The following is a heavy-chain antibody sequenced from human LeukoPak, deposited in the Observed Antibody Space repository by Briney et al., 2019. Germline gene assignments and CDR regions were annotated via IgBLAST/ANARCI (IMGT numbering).Heavy chain of an antibody. CDR3: ARSEGSWGNYYFDY. CDR2: IDSGATDI. J-gene: IGHJ4*02. D-gene: IGHD3-16*01. V-gene: IGHV3-21*05. CDR1: GFRFSIYA. Sequence: PGGSRRLSCAASGFRFSIYAMNWVRQAPGKGLEWISYIDSGATDILYADSVKGRFTISRDDAKDSLFLQMTSLRAEDTAFYYCARSEGSWGNYYFDYWGQGTLVTVSS.